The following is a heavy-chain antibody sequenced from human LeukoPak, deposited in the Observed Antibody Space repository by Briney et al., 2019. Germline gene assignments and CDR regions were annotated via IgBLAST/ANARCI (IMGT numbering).Heavy chain of an antibody. CDR2: IDKKDKGYATAT. V-gene: IGHV3-73*01. J-gene: IGHJ5*02. D-gene: IGHD1-26*01. CDR1: GFTFSGSA. Sequence: PGGSLRLSCAASGFTFSGSAIHWVRQSSGKGLELVGQIDKKDKGYATATAYAESVKGRFTISRDDSINTAYLQMKSLKTEDTALYYCTRDSGTYNWFDPWGQGTLVTVSS. CDR3: TRDSGTYNWFDP.